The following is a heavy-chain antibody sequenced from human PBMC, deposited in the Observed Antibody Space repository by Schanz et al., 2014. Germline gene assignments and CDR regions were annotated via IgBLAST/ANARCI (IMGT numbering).Heavy chain of an antibody. J-gene: IGHJ4*02. CDR1: GFAFNNYG. D-gene: IGHD3-9*01. Sequence: QVQLAESGGGVVQPGRSLRLSCAASGFAFNNYGMHWVRQAPGKGLEWVAIIWYDGNNKKYADSVKGRFTISRDNFKNTLYLQMKSLRVEDTAVYYCAKDHAGSDILTALGNWGQGTLVTVSS. CDR3: AKDHAGSDILTALGN. CDR2: IWYDGNNK. V-gene: IGHV3-33*06.